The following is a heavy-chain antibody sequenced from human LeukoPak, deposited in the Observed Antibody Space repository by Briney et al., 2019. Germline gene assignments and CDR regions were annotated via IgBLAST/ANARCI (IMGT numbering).Heavy chain of an antibody. CDR3: ARHKALHKGDAFDI. J-gene: IGHJ3*02. V-gene: IGHV4-59*08. CDR1: GGSISGYY. Sequence: SETLSLTCTVSGGSISGYYWIWIRQPPGKGLEWIAYIHYTGRANYSPPFKSRATISVATSKNQYSLRLSSVPTADTGVYYCARHKALHKGDAFDIWGQGTMVTVSS. CDR2: IHYTGRA.